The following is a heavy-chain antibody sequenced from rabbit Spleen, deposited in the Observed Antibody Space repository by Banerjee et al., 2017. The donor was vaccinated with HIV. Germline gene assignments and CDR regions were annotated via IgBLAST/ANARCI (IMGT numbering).Heavy chain of an antibody. CDR2: IDAGSGGNT. V-gene: IGHV1S40*01. D-gene: IGHD1-1*01. CDR3: ARDTSSSFSSYGMDL. Sequence: QSLEESGGDLVKPGASLTLTCKASGFSFSGGYYICWVRQAPGKGLEWIACIDAGSGGNTYYASWAKGRFTISKTSSTTVTLQMTSLTAADTATYFCARDTSSSFSSYGMDLWGQGTLVTV. J-gene: IGHJ6*01. CDR1: GFSFSGGYY.